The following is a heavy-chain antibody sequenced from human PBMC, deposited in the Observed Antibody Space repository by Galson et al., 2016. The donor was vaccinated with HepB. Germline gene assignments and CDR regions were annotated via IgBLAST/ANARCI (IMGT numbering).Heavy chain of an antibody. J-gene: IGHJ4*02. CDR2: IYNDGST. Sequence: SLRLSCAASGFSVSKFYLIWVRQAPGEGLEWISTIYNDGSTHYADSVRGRFTFSRDNSKNTLYLQMNNLRADDTAVYYCAREFQYESRGFAYKRPFDYWGQGTLVTVAS. D-gene: IGHD3-22*01. CDR1: GFSVSKFY. V-gene: IGHV3-53*01. CDR3: AREFQYESRGFAYKRPFDY.